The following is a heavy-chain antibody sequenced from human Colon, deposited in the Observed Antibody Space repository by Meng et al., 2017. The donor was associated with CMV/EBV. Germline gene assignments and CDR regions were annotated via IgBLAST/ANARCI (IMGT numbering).Heavy chain of an antibody. Sequence: KACGYIFTHYGINGMRQAPGQGREWMGWISPYTADTHYSKNFQGRVTVTTDTSTSTVYMDLRNLTSDDTAFYYCARDGAGIVGTTFAYWGQGTLVTVSS. J-gene: IGHJ4*02. CDR3: ARDGAGIVGTTFAY. CDR2: ISPYTADT. CDR1: GYIFTHYG. V-gene: IGHV1-18*01. D-gene: IGHD1-26*01.